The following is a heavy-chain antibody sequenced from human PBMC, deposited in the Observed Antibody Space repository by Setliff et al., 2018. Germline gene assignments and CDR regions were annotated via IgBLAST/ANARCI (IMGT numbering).Heavy chain of an antibody. D-gene: IGHD6-13*01. V-gene: IGHV3-30*07. CDR2: IAFDGINI. J-gene: IGHJ4*02. Sequence: PGGSLRLSCAASGFTFSSYAMHWVRQAPGRGLEWVAVIAFDGINIYYADSVKGRFTISRDNAKNSLYLQMNSLRAEDTAFYYCARSTAAGIDYWGQGTLVTVSS. CDR1: GFTFSSYA. CDR3: ARSTAAGIDY.